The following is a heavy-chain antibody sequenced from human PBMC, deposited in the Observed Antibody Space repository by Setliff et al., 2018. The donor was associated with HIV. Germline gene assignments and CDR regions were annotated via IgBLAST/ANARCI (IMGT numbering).Heavy chain of an antibody. CDR1: GGSFSGYN. CDR2: INHSGST. D-gene: IGHD3-10*01. J-gene: IGHJ4*01. V-gene: IGHV4-34*01. CDR3: ARVAFYGPGSHDYFDH. Sequence: KSSETLSLTCAVYGGSFSGYNWSWIRQPPGKGLEWIGEINHSGSTNYNPSLKTRVTISVDTSKNQFSLKLNSVTATDTAMYYCARVAFYGPGSHDYFDHWGHGILVTVSS.